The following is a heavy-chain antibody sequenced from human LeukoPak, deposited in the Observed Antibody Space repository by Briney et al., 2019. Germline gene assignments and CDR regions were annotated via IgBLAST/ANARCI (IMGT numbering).Heavy chain of an antibody. CDR3: ARLSGIAVAGTRVYGMDV. V-gene: IGHV3-21*01. CDR1: GFTFSSYS. J-gene: IGHJ6*02. Sequence: PGGSLRLSCAASGFTFSSYSMNWVRQAPGKGLEWVSSISSSSSYTYYADSVKGRFTISRDNAKNSLYLQMNSLRAEDTAVYYCARLSGIAVAGTRVYGMDVWGQGTTVTVSS. D-gene: IGHD6-19*01. CDR2: ISSSSSYT.